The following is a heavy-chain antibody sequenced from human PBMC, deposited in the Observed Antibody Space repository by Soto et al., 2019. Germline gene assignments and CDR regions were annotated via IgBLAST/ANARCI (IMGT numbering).Heavy chain of an antibody. CDR2: IIPIFGTT. V-gene: IGHV1-69*06. Sequence: SVKVSCTASGGTFGSYAITWVRQAPGQGLEWVGRIIPIFGTTNYAQNLQGRVTISADKSTLTSYMELHSLTSDDTALYYCARDRTDSGYYKNWLDPWGQGTQVTVSS. CDR3: ARDRTDSGYYKNWLDP. D-gene: IGHD3-22*01. CDR1: GGTFGSYA. J-gene: IGHJ5*02.